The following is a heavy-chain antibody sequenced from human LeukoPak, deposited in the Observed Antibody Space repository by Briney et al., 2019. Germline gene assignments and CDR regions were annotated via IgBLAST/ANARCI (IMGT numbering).Heavy chain of an antibody. J-gene: IGHJ6*03. CDR2: ISAYNGNT. D-gene: IGHD2-8*01. CDR1: GYTFTSYG. CDR3: ARGPDFDCTNGVCPLLVLLDYMDV. V-gene: IGHV1-18*01. Sequence: GASVKVSCKASGYTFTSYGISWVRQAPGQGLEWMGWISAYNGNTNYAQKLQGRVTMTTDTSTSTAYMELSSLRSEDTAVYYCARGPDFDCTNGVCPLLVLLDYMDVWGKGTTVTVSS.